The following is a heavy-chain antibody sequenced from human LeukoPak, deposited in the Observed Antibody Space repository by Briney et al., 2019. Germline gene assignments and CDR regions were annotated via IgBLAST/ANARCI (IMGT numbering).Heavy chain of an antibody. J-gene: IGHJ4*02. D-gene: IGHD3-10*01. CDR1: GFTFINFA. CDR2: IPFGGNNE. V-gene: IGHV3-30*02. Sequence: GGSVRLSCAASGFTFINFAMHWVRQAPGKGLEWVAFIPFGGNNEDYADSVKGRFTISRDNSKNTLYLQMSSLTTDDTAVYYCAKDLAPGSPLYYFDSWGQGTQVTVSS. CDR3: AKDLAPGSPLYYFDS.